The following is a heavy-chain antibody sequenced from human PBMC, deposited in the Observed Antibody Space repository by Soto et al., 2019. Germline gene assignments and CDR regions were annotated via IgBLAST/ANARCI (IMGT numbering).Heavy chain of an antibody. CDR3: AKDLGVDSSSYYYYMDV. CDR1: GFTFSSYA. J-gene: IGHJ6*03. Sequence: GGSLRLSCAASGFTFSSYAMSWVRQAPGKGLEWVSAISGSGGSTYYADSVKGRFTISRDNSKNTLYLQMNSLRAEDTAVYYCAKDLGVDSSSYYYYMDVWGKGTTGTVSS. CDR2: ISGSGGST. D-gene: IGHD6-13*01. V-gene: IGHV3-23*01.